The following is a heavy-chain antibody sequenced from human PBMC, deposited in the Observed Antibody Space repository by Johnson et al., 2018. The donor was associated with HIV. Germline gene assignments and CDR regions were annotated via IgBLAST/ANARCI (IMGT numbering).Heavy chain of an antibody. J-gene: IGHJ3*02. Sequence: QVQLVESGGGVVQPGGSLRLSCAASGFTFSSFGMHWVRQAPGKGLEWVAVVSDHGRTTYFADSVKGRFTISRDNSKNTLYMQMNSLRAEDTAVYYCPRDLRYSGYEYAFDIWGQGTMVTVSS. CDR1: GFTFSSFG. CDR2: VSDHGRTT. D-gene: IGHD5-12*01. V-gene: IGHV3-33*05. CDR3: PRDLRYSGYEYAFDI.